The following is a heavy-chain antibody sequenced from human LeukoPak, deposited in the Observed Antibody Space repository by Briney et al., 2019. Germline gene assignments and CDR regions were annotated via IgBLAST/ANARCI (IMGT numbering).Heavy chain of an antibody. CDR3: STLGYIS. D-gene: IGHD6-13*01. CDR2: IKSKTDGGTT. Sequence: PGGSLRLSCAASGFTFSNAWMSWVRQAPGKGLEWVARIKSKTDGGTTDYAAPVKGRSTISRDDSKNTLYLQMNSLKAEDTAVYYCSTLGYISWGQGILVTVSS. CDR1: GFTFSNAW. V-gene: IGHV3-15*01. J-gene: IGHJ4*02.